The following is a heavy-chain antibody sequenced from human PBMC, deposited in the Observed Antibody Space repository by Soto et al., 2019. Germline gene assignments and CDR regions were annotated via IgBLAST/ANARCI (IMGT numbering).Heavy chain of an antibody. CDR2: IIPILGTA. V-gene: IGHV1-69*12. D-gene: IGHD5-12*01. CDR1: GGTFSSYT. Sequence: QVQLVQSGAEVKKPGSSVTVSCKASGGTFSSYTISWVRQAPGQGLEWMGGIIPILGTANYAQKFQGRVTITADESTSTAYMELSSLRSEDTAVYYCARGNHRWLQWGYVDLWGRGTLVTVSS. CDR3: ARGNHRWLQWGYVDL. J-gene: IGHJ2*01.